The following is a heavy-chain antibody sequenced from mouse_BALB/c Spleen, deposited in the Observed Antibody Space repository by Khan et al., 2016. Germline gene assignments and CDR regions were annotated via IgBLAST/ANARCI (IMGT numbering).Heavy chain of an antibody. Sequence: QVQLQQSGAELMKPGASVKISCKATGYTFSSYWIEWVKQRPGHGLEWIGEILPGSGSTNYTEKFKGKATFTADTSSNTAYMQLSSLTSEDSAVYYCARTGWFAYWGQGTLVTVSA. CDR2: ILPGSGST. J-gene: IGHJ3*01. CDR1: GYTFSSYW. CDR3: ARTGWFAY. V-gene: IGHV1-9*01. D-gene: IGHD4-1*01.